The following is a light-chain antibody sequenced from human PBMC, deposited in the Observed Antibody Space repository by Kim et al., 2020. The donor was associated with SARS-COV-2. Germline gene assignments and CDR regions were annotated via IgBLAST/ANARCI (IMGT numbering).Light chain of an antibody. CDR3: AAWDDSLNGPV. CDR2: YDD. V-gene: IGLV1-36*01. J-gene: IGLJ3*02. CDR1: SSNIGNNA. Sequence: QRVIISCSGSSSNIGNNAVNWYQQLPGKAPKLLIYYDDLLPSGVSDRFSGSKSGTSASLAISGLQSEDEADYYCAAWDDSLNGPVFGGGTKLTVL.